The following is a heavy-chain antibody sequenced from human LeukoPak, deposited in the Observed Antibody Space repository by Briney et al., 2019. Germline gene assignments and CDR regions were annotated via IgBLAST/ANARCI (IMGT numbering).Heavy chain of an antibody. D-gene: IGHD3-3*01. CDR3: ARFINYDFFSGYGDY. Sequence: GEALKIPCRGSWYSLTNYWIGWVRQMPGKGLEWMGTIYPGYSETRNSPSFQGQVTISADKSTSTAYLQWGSLKASDTAMYYCARFINYDFFSGYGDYWGQGILVTVSS. CDR2: IYPGYSET. CDR1: WYSLTNYW. V-gene: IGHV5-51*01. J-gene: IGHJ4*02.